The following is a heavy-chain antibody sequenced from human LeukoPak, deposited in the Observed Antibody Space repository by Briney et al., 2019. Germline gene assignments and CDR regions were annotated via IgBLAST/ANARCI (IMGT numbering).Heavy chain of an antibody. J-gene: IGHJ1*01. CDR3: GKFRANWGLAF. D-gene: IGHD7-27*01. V-gene: IGHV3-66*02. CDR1: GFTVSDSY. CDR2: IYARGDT. Sequence: PGGSLRLSCAGSGFTVSDSYMTWVRQAPGKGLECVSVIYARGDTHYADSVKGRFTLSRDNSKNTLNLQIDSLRPEDTAVYYCGKFRANWGLAFWGRGTLVTVSS.